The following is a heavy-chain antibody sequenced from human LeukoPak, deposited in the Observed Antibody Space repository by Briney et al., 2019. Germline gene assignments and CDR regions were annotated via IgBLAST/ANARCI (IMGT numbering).Heavy chain of an antibody. V-gene: IGHV3-21*01. CDR2: IDSNSASI. Sequence: GGSLRLSCAASGFTFSNAWMSWVRQAPGKGLEWVSSIDSNSASIYYADSVKGRFTISRDNAKNSLYLQMNSLRAEDTAVYYCARLDPLFYGSGIDYWGQGTLVTVSS. CDR1: GFTFSNAW. J-gene: IGHJ4*02. D-gene: IGHD3-10*01. CDR3: ARLDPLFYGSGIDY.